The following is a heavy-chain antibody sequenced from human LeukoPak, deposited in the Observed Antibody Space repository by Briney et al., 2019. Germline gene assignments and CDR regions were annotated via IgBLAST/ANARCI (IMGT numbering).Heavy chain of an antibody. V-gene: IGHV4-4*07. CDR2: VYPSGSS. CDR1: GGSLCDYF. CDR3: ARAPEGSWFDFDS. Sequence: SETLSLTCTVSGGSLCDYFWSWIRQPAGKGEEWIGRVYPSGSSDYNPSLKSRLSMSIDTSKNQFSLNVTSVTAADTAVYYCARAPEGSWFDFDSWGQGTLVTVSS. D-gene: IGHD6-13*01. J-gene: IGHJ4*02.